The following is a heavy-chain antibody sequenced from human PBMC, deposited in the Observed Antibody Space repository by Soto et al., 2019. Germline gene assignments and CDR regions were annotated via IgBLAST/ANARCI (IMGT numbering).Heavy chain of an antibody. J-gene: IGHJ5*02. CDR2: ISAYNGNT. CDR3: ARQRHRAGWTETTHP. CDR1: GYTFTSYG. V-gene: IGHV1-18*01. D-gene: IGHD6-19*01. Sequence: ASVKVSCKASGYTFTSYGISWVRQAPGQGLEWMGWISAYNGNTNYAQKLQGRVTMTTDTSTSTAYMELRSLRSDDTAVYYCARQRHRAGWTETTHPWGQGPLVTSPQ.